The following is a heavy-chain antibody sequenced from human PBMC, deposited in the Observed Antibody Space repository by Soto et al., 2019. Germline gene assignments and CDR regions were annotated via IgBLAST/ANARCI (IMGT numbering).Heavy chain of an antibody. V-gene: IGHV4-59*12. Sequence: PSETLSLTCTVSGGSISSYYWSWIRQPPGKRLEWIGYIYYSGSTNYNPSLKSRVTISVDTSKNQFSLKLSSVTAADTAVYYCARSSGYSYGFGVDYWGQGTLVTVSS. J-gene: IGHJ4*02. D-gene: IGHD5-18*01. CDR2: IYYSGST. CDR3: ARSSGYSYGFGVDY. CDR1: GGSISSYY.